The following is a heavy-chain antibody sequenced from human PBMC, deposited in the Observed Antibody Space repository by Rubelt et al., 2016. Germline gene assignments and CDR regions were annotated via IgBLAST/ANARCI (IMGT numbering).Heavy chain of an antibody. D-gene: IGHD6-19*01. Sequence: EVQLLESGGGLVQPGGSLRLSCAASGFTFSSYAMSWVRQAPGKGLEWVSAISGSGGSTYYADSVKGRFTISRDNSKNTLYLQMNSLRAEDTAVYYCAKGSGYSSGWDPDAFDIWGQGTMVTVSS. CDR1: GFTFSSYA. V-gene: IGHV3-23*01. CDR2: ISGSGGST. CDR3: AKGSGYSSGWDPDAFDI. J-gene: IGHJ3*02.